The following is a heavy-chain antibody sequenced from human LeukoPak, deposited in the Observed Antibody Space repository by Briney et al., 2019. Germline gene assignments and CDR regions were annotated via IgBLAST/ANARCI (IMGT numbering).Heavy chain of an antibody. CDR3: ARVPHYYYGSGSYYKGGSWFDP. J-gene: IGHJ5*02. CDR1: GGTFSSYA. CDR2: IIPIFGTA. D-gene: IGHD3-10*01. V-gene: IGHV1-69*06. Sequence: SVKVSCKASGGTFSSYAISWVRQAPGQGLEWMGGIIPIFGTANYAQEFQGRVTITADKSTSTAYMELSSLRSDDTAVYYCARVPHYYYGSGSYYKGGSWFDPWGQGTLVTVSS.